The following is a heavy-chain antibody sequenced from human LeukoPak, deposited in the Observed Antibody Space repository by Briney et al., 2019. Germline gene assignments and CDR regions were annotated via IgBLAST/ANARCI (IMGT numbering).Heavy chain of an antibody. D-gene: IGHD2-21*02. CDR1: GFSFSSYG. Sequence: PGGSLRLSCAAFGFSFSSYGMHWVRQAPGKGLEWVAFISYDGSKKYYADSVKGRFTISRDNSKNTLYLQMDGLTSADTAVFHCAKDRMALLLLPQACDSWGQGTLVTVSS. V-gene: IGHV3-30*18. CDR3: AKDRMALLLLPQACDS. J-gene: IGHJ4*02. CDR2: ISYDGSKK.